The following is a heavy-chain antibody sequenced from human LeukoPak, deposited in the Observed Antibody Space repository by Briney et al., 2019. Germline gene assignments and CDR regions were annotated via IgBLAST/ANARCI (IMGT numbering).Heavy chain of an antibody. J-gene: IGHJ4*02. CDR1: GYIFTGYY. V-gene: IGHV1-2*07. CDR3: ARDRPPQLVRPFDY. Sequence: ASVTVSCTASGYIFTGYYMHWVRQAPGQGLEWMGWINPNSGGTNYAHKFQGRVTMTMDTSISTAYMELSRLRSDDTAVYYCARDRPPQLVRPFDYWGQGTLVTVSS. D-gene: IGHD1-1*01. CDR2: INPNSGGT.